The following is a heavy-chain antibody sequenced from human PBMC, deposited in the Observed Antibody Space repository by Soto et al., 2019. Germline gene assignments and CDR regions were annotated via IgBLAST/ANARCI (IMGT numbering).Heavy chain of an antibody. CDR1: GFTFSSYS. D-gene: IGHD3-22*01. CDR2: ISSSSSYI. Sequence: PGGSLRLSCAASGFTFSSYSMNWVRQAPGKGLEWVSSISSSSSYIYYADSVKGRFTISRDNAKNSLYLQMNSLRAEDTAVYYCARDQYYYDSSGYQDAFDIWGQGTMVTVSS. J-gene: IGHJ3*02. V-gene: IGHV3-21*01. CDR3: ARDQYYYDSSGYQDAFDI.